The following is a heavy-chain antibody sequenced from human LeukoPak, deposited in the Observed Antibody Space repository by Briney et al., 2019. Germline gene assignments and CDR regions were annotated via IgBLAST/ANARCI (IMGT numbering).Heavy chain of an antibody. CDR1: GFTVSSNY. Sequence: GGSLRLSCAASGFTVSSNYMSWVRQAPGKGLEWVSVIYSGGNTYYADSVKGRFTISRDNSKNTLYLQMNSLRAEDTAVYYCARVDGYYYYYMDVWGKGTTVTVSS. D-gene: IGHD5-24*01. CDR2: IYSGGNT. CDR3: ARVDGYYYYYMDV. V-gene: IGHV3-53*01. J-gene: IGHJ6*03.